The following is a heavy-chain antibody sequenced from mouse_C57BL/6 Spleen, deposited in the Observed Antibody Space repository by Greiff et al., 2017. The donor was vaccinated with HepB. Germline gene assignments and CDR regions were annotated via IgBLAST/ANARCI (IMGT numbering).Heavy chain of an antibody. V-gene: IGHV1-80*01. Sequence: QVQLKESGAELVKPGASVKISCKASGYAFSSYWMNWVKQRPGKGLEWIGQIYPGDGDTNYNGKFKGKATLTADKSSSTAYMQLSSLTSEDSAVYFCARGLTLAMDYWGQGTSVTVSS. J-gene: IGHJ4*01. CDR1: GYAFSSYW. CDR3: ARGLTLAMDY. CDR2: IYPGDGDT. D-gene: IGHD3-1*01.